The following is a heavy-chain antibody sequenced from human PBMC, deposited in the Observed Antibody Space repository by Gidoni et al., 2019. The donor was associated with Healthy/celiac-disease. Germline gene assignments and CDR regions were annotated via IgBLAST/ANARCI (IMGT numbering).Heavy chain of an antibody. J-gene: IGHJ4*02. CDR1: VGSISSGGYY. CDR2: IYYSGST. V-gene: IGHV4-31*03. CDR3: AREGCSGGSCYSYHY. Sequence: QVQLQESGPGLVKPSQTLSLTCTVSVGSISSGGYYWSWIRQHPGKGLEWIGYIYYSGSTYYNPSLKSRVTISVDTSKNQFSLKLSSVTAADTAVYYCAREGCSGGSCYSYHYWGQGTLVTVSS. D-gene: IGHD2-15*01.